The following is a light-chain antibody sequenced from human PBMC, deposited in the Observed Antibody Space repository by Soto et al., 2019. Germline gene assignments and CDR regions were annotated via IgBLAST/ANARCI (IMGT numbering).Light chain of an antibody. CDR3: QQYGSSPQT. J-gene: IGKJ1*01. CDR1: QSVSSNY. CDR2: GTS. Sequence: EIVLTQSPGTLSLSPGERATLSCRASQSVSSNYLAWYQQKPGQAPRLLIHGTSSRATGIPDRFSGSGSGTDFTLTISRLEPEDFAVYYCQQYGSSPQTFGQGTKWISN. V-gene: IGKV3-20*01.